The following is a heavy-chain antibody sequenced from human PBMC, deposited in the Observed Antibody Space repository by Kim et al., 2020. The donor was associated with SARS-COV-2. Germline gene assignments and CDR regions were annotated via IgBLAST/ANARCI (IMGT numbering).Heavy chain of an antibody. Sequence: GGSLRLSCAASGFTFSSYWMSWVRQAPGKGLEWVANIKQDGSEKYYVDSVKGRFTISRDNAKNSLYLQMNSLRAEDTAVYYCARFGGISSWGNYYYYGMDVWGQGTTVTVSS. V-gene: IGHV3-7*01. CDR1: GFTFSSYW. D-gene: IGHD3-3*01. J-gene: IGHJ6*02. CDR3: ARFGGISSWGNYYYYGMDV. CDR2: IKQDGSEK.